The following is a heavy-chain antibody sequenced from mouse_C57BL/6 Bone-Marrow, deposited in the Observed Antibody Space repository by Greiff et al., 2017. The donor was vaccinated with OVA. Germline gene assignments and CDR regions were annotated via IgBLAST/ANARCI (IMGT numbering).Heavy chain of an antibody. J-gene: IGHJ1*03. CDR2: IYPGDGDT. D-gene: IGHD1-1*01. Sequence: VQLQQSGPELVKPGASVKISCKASGYAFSSSWMNWVKQRPGKGLEWIGRIYPGDGDTNYNGKFKGKATLTADKSSSTAYMQLSSLTSEDSAVYYCARDFRYYGSSYLYWYFDVWGTGTTVTVSS. V-gene: IGHV1-82*01. CDR3: ARDFRYYGSSYLYWYFDV. CDR1: GYAFSSSW.